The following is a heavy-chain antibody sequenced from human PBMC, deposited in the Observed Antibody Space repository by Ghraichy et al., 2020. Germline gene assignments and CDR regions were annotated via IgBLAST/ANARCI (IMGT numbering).Heavy chain of an antibody. CDR2: IYYSGST. Sequence: SETLSLTCTVSGGSISSSSYYWGWIRQPPGKGLEWIGSIYYSGSTYYNPSLKSRVTISVDTSKNQFSLKLSSVTAADTAVYYCARPPISRFGELLSDDYWGQGTLVTVSS. V-gene: IGHV4-39*01. D-gene: IGHD3-10*01. CDR1: GGSISSSSYY. J-gene: IGHJ4*02. CDR3: ARPPISRFGELLSDDY.